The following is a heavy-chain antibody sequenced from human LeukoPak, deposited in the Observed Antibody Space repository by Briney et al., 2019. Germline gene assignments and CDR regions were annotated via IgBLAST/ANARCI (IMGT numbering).Heavy chain of an antibody. CDR1: GFTFCSYG. V-gene: IGHV3-30*03. CDR3: ARKYGSSWYYLGY. J-gene: IGHJ4*02. CDR2: ISYDGSNK. Sequence: GGSLRLSCAASGFTFCSYGVHWVRQASGKGLEWVAVISYDGSNKYYADSVKGRFAISRDNSKNTLYLQMNSLRAEDTAVYYCARKYGSSWYYLGYCGQGTLVTVSS. D-gene: IGHD6-13*01.